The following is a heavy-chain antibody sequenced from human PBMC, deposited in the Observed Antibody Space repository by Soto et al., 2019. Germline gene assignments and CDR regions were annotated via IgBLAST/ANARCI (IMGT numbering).Heavy chain of an antibody. V-gene: IGHV3-33*01. CDR1: GFTFSTYG. Sequence: QVQLVESGGGVVQPGRSLRLSCAASGFTFSTYGMHWVRQAPGKGLEWVAVIWYDGSDKYYADSVKGRFTISRDNSKHTLYLQMNSLRAEDTAVYYCARDPRGIAGTDAFDIWGQGTMVTVSS. CDR2: IWYDGSDK. J-gene: IGHJ3*02. CDR3: ARDPRGIAGTDAFDI. D-gene: IGHD3-10*01.